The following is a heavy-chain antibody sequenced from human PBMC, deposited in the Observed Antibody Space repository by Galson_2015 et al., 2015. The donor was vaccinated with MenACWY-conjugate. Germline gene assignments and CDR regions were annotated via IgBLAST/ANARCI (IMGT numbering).Heavy chain of an antibody. Sequence: SVKVSCKASGGTFSSYAISWARQAPGQGLEWMGGIIPIFGTANYAQKSQGWVTMTRDTSISTAYMELSRLRSDDTAVYYCARGIDYYDSSGYVDYWGQGTLVTVSS. J-gene: IGHJ4*02. D-gene: IGHD3-22*01. V-gene: IGHV1-69*05. CDR2: IIPIFGTA. CDR1: GGTFSSYA. CDR3: ARGIDYYDSSGYVDY.